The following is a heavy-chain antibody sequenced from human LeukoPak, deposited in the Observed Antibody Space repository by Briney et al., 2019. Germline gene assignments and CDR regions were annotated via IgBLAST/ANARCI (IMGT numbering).Heavy chain of an antibody. J-gene: IGHJ4*02. CDR3: ARGLTYDFWSGYYGSYYFDY. CDR2: IYYSGST. V-gene: IGHV4-31*03. Sequence: PSETPSLTCTVSGGSISSGGYYWSWIRQHPGKGLEWIGYIYYSGSTYYNPSLKSRVTISVDTSKNQFSLKLSSVTAADTAVYYCARGLTYDFWSGYYGSYYFDYWGQGTLVTVSS. CDR1: GGSISSGGYY. D-gene: IGHD3-3*01.